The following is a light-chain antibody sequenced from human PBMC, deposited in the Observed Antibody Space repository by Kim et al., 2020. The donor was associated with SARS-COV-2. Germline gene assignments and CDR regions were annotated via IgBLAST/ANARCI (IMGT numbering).Light chain of an antibody. J-gene: IGLJ2*01. Sequence: SVALGQTARITCEGNNIGSKNVYWYKQKPGQAPVLVIYRDNIRPSGIPERFSGSNSGSTATLTFSRAQAGDEADYYCQVWDSNTVIFGGGTQLTVL. CDR2: RDN. V-gene: IGLV3-9*01. CDR1: NIGSKN. CDR3: QVWDSNTVI.